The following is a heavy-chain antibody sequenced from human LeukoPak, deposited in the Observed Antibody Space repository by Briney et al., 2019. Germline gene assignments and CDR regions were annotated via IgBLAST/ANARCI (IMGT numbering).Heavy chain of an antibody. CDR1: GYTFTGYY. V-gene: IGHV1-2*02. CDR2: INPNSGGT. Sequence: ASVKVSCKASGYTFTGYYMHWVRQAPGQGLEWMGWINPNSGGTNYAQKFQGRVTMTRDTSISTAYMELSRLRSEDTAVYYCARDLEEVDAFDIWGQGTMVTVSS. CDR3: ARDLEEVDAFDI. J-gene: IGHJ3*02. D-gene: IGHD1-1*01.